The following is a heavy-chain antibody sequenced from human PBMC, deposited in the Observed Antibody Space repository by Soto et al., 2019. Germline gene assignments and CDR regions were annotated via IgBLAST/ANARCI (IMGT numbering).Heavy chain of an antibody. V-gene: IGHV4-31*02. CDR3: ARVEYSGFVPGDAFDI. Sequence: SETLSLTCTVSGGSISSGGYYWSWIRQHPGKGLEWIGYIYYSGSTYYNPSLKSRVTISVDTSKNQFSLKLSSVTAADTAVYYCARVEYSGFVPGDAFDIWGQGTMVTVSS. CDR1: GGSISSGGYY. CDR2: IYYSGST. D-gene: IGHD5-12*01. J-gene: IGHJ3*02.